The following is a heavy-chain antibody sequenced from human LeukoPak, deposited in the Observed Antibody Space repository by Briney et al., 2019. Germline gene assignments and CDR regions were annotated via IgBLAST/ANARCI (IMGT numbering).Heavy chain of an antibody. CDR1: GGSFSGYY. CDR3: ARVGITMVRGVMLNYYYYYMDV. V-gene: IGHV4-34*01. CDR2: INHSGST. D-gene: IGHD3-10*01. J-gene: IGHJ6*03. Sequence: SETLSLTCAVYGGSFSGYYWSWIRQPPGKGLEWIGEINHSGSTNYNPSLKSRVTISVDTSKNQFSLKLSSVTAADPAVYYCARVGITMVRGVMLNYYYYYMDVWGKGTTVTVSS.